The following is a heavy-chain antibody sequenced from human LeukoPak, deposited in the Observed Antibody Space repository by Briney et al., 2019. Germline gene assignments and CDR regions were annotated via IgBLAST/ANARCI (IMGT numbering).Heavy chain of an antibody. D-gene: IGHD2-15*01. Sequence: SETLSLTCTVSGGSISSTNSYWGWIRQSPRTGLEWIGNIYSSGSTNYNPSLKSRVTISVDTSKNQFSLKLSSVTAADTAVYYCARTGPVVAATPVDYWGQGTLVTVSS. CDR2: IYSSGST. V-gene: IGHV4-39*07. J-gene: IGHJ4*02. CDR3: ARTGPVVAATPVDY. CDR1: GGSISSTNSY.